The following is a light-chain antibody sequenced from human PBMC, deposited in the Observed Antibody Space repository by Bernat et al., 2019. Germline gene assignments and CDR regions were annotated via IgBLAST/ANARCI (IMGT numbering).Light chain of an antibody. V-gene: IGLV3-1*01. Sequence: SYDLTQPTSVSVSPGQTASITCSGDKLGSKYTCWYQQKPGQSPVVVIYRDDKRPSGIPERFSGSHSGNTATLTISGAQAMDEAEYYCQAWDSSIGVFGGGTKLTVL. CDR3: QAWDSSIGV. CDR1: KLGSKY. CDR2: RDD. J-gene: IGLJ3*02.